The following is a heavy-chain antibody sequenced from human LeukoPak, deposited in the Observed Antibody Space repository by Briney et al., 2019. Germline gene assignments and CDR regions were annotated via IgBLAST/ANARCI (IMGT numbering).Heavy chain of an antibody. D-gene: IGHD3-9*01. CDR3: ARGPHDLLVGFSRWFDP. Sequence: GGSLRLSCAASGFSFSSYGMHWVRQAPGKGLEWVAAISYDGFNKYYGDSVKGRFTISRDNSKNTLYLQMNSPRAEDTAVYYCARGPHDLLVGFSRWFDPWGQGTLVTVSS. J-gene: IGHJ5*02. V-gene: IGHV3-30*03. CDR2: ISYDGFNK. CDR1: GFSFSSYG.